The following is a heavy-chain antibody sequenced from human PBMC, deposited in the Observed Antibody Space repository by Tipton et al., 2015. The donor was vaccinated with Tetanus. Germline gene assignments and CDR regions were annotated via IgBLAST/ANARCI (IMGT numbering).Heavy chain of an antibody. CDR2: IRAHNGDT. CDR1: FGSTFNSFI. J-gene: IGHJ4*02. D-gene: IGHD5-12*01. CDR3: VREINGGNSGYDYYFDN. V-gene: IGHV1-18*01. Sequence: VQLVQSGPEVKMPGDSVKVSCKASFGSTFNSFIITWVRQAPGQGLEWMGWIRAHNGDTKYAQKFQGRVTLTTDTSTMTAYMEVRSLRSDDTAVYYCVREINGGNSGYDYYFDNWGQGTLVTVSA.